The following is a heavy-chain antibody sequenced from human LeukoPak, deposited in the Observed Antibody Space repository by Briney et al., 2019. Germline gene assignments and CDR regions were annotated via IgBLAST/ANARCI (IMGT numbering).Heavy chain of an antibody. CDR3: ARDTGYFGSGGFDL. J-gene: IGHJ4*02. V-gene: IGHV4-4*07. CDR1: GGSISDYY. Sequence: SETLSLTCTVSGGSISDYYWSWIRQPAGKGLEWIGRIYPSGSTDYSPSLKSRFTMSVDTSKNQFSLRLSSVTAADTAVYYCARDTGYFGSGGFDLWGQGTLVTVSS. D-gene: IGHD3-10*01. CDR2: IYPSGST.